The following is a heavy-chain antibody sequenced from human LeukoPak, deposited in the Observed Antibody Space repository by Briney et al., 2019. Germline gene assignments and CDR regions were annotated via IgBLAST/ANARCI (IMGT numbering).Heavy chain of an antibody. CDR3: AHRRSGYDWNHGDFDY. J-gene: IGHJ4*02. V-gene: IGHV2-5*02. CDR1: GVSLTTRPLG. CDR2: IYWDDDK. D-gene: IGHD3-22*01. Sequence: SGPTLVKPTQTLTLTCSFSGVSLTTRPLGVGWVRQPPGKALEWLAVIYWDDDKRYNPSLRPRLTVTTATSKNQVVLIMTNMDPVDTATYYCAHRRSGYDWNHGDFDYWGQGTLVTVSS.